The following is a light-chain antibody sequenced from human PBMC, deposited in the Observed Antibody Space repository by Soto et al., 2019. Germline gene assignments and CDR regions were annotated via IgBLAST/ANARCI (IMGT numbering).Light chain of an antibody. CDR1: SSDVGVYNY. J-gene: IGLJ2*01. V-gene: IGLV2-8*01. CDR3: SSYAGSNNVV. Sequence: QSALTQPPSASGSPGQSVTLSCTGTSSDVGVYNYVSWYQQHPGKAPKLMIYEVSKRPSGVPDRFSGSKSGNTASLTVSGLQSEYEADYYCSSYAGSNNVVFGGGTKLTVL. CDR2: EVS.